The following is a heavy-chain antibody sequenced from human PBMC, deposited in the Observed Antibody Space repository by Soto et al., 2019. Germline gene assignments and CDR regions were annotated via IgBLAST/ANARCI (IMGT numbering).Heavy chain of an antibody. CDR1: GGSFSGYY. CDR3: ARVTDYGDYKLFDY. Sequence: QVQLQQWGAGLLKPSETLSLTCAVYGGSFSGYYWSWIRQPPGKGLEWIGEINHSGSTNYNPSLKSRVTISVDTSKNQFSLKLSSVTAADTAVYYCARVTDYGDYKLFDYWGQGTLVTVSS. CDR2: INHSGST. D-gene: IGHD4-17*01. V-gene: IGHV4-34*01. J-gene: IGHJ4*02.